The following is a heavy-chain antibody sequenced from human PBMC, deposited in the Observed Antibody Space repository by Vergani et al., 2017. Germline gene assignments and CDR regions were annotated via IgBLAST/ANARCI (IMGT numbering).Heavy chain of an antibody. CDR2: ISSSSSYT. D-gene: IGHD1-26*01. J-gene: IGHJ4*02. V-gene: IGHV3-11*06. CDR1: GFTFSDYY. CDR3: ARSVWFKEQLGY. Sequence: QVQLVESGGGLVKPGGSLRLSCAASGFTFSDYYMSWIRQAPGKGLEWVSYISSSSSYTNYADSVKGRFTISRDNTKNSLYLQMNSLRAEDTAVYYCARSVWFKEQLGYWGQGTLVTVSS.